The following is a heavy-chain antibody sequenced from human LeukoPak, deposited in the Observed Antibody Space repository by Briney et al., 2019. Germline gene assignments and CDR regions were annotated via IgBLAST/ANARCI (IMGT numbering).Heavy chain of an antibody. V-gene: IGHV3-7*03. Sequence: PGGSLRLSCVASGFTFSDKWMSWVRQAPGKGPEWVASIKKDGSQKYYVDSVKGRFTISRDNAQNSLYLQMNSLRVEDTAIYSCARDRSASGNYYTYDYWGQGTLVTVSS. D-gene: IGHD3-10*01. CDR2: IKKDGSQK. J-gene: IGHJ4*02. CDR1: GFTFSDKW. CDR3: ARDRSASGNYYTYDY.